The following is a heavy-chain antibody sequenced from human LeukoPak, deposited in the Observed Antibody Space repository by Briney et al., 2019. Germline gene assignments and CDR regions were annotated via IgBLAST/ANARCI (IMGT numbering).Heavy chain of an antibody. CDR1: GFTFSSYA. D-gene: IGHD3-16*02. Sequence: GGSLRLSCAASGFTFSSYAMHWVRQAPGKGLEWVAVISYDGSNKYYADSVKGRFTISRDNSKNTLYLQMNSLRAEDTAVYYCARGLSGEGFDYWGQGTLVTVSS. V-gene: IGHV3-30-3*01. CDR3: ARGLSGEGFDY. J-gene: IGHJ4*02. CDR2: ISYDGSNK.